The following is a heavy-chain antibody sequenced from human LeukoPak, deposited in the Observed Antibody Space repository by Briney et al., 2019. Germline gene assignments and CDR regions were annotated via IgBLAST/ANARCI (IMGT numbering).Heavy chain of an antibody. V-gene: IGHV3-33*06. J-gene: IGHJ3*02. CDR1: GFIFSSYP. D-gene: IGHD1-26*01. CDR3: AKDLGLRGSPGPFEI. Sequence: GRSLRLSCAASGFIFSSYPIHWVRQAPGKGLEWVAVIWYDGSSQYYGESVKGRFTISRDTFKNTLYLQMNRLRADDTAVYYCAKDLGLRGSPGPFEIWGQGTMVTVSS. CDR2: IWYDGSSQ.